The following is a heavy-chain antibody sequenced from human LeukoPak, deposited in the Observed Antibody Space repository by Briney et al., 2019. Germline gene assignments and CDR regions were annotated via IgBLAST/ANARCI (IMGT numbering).Heavy chain of an antibody. Sequence: SSETLSLICTVSGGSISSGGYYWSWIRQHPGKGLEWIGYIYSSGSTNYNPSLKSRITISVDTSKNQFSLKLSSVTAADTAVYYCARFAYCGGHCWYYFDYWGQGSLVTVSS. CDR2: IYSSGST. CDR1: GGSISSGGYY. V-gene: IGHV4-61*08. CDR3: ARFAYCGGHCWYYFDY. D-gene: IGHD2-21*02. J-gene: IGHJ4*02.